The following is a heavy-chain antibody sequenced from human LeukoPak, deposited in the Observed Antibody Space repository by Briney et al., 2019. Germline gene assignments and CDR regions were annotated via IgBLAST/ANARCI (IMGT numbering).Heavy chain of an antibody. D-gene: IGHD3-10*01. CDR1: GGSFSGYY. CDR2: IYSSGTI. Sequence: SETLSLTCAVYGGSFSGYYWSWIRQPAGKGLEWIGRIYSSGTITYNPSLQSRVTMSVDTSKNEFSLKMSSVTAADTAVYYCTRDSGTTGEVKFDPWGQGTLVAVSS. CDR3: TRDSGTTGEVKFDP. V-gene: IGHV4-4*07. J-gene: IGHJ5*02.